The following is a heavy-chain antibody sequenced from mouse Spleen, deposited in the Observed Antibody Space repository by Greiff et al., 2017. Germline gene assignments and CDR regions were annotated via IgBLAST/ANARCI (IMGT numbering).Heavy chain of an antibody. CDR1: GYTFTSYW. CDR2: IDPSDSET. Sequence: VQLQQPGAELVRPGSSVKLSCKASGYTFTSYWMHWVKQRPIQGLEWIGNIDPSDSETHYNQKFKDKATLTVDKSSSTAYMQLSSLTSEDSAVYYCARFYDGYPYWYFDVWGAGTTVTVSS. D-gene: IGHD2-3*01. V-gene: IGHV1-52*01. CDR3: ARFYDGYPYWYFDV. J-gene: IGHJ1*01.